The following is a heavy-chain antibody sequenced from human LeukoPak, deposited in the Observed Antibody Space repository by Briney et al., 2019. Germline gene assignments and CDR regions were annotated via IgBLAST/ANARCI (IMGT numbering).Heavy chain of an antibody. D-gene: IGHD6-13*01. CDR2: INHSGST. Sequence: SETLSLTCDVYGGSFSGYYWSWIRQPPGKGLEWIGEINHSGSTNYNPSLKSRVTISVDTSKNQFSLKLSSVTAADTAVYYCARGRQLTVYYYYGMDVWGKGTTVTVSS. V-gene: IGHV4-34*01. CDR3: ARGRQLTVYYYYGMDV. CDR1: GGSFSGYY. J-gene: IGHJ6*04.